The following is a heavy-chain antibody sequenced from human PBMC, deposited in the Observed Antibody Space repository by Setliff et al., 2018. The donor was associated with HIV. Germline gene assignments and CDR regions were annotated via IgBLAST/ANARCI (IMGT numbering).Heavy chain of an antibody. CDR3: ARMDYYYYMDV. CDR1: GFTFSSYW. CDR2: IKQDGSEK. Sequence: GGSLRLSCAASGFTFSSYWMSWVRQAPGKGLGWVANIKQDGSEKYYVDSVKGRFTIFRDNAKNSLYLQMNSLRAEDTAVYYCARMDYYYYMDVWGKGTTVTVSS. V-gene: IGHV3-7*01. J-gene: IGHJ6*03.